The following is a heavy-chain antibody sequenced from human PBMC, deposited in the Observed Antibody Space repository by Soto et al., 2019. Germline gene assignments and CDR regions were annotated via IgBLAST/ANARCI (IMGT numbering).Heavy chain of an antibody. CDR3: ATLPPRIEVVVTPIPT. D-gene: IGHD2-21*02. CDR2: IYHTGST. CDR1: GASISSTYW. Sequence: QVQLRESGPGLVKPSGTLSLTCVVSGASISSTYWWSWVRQPPGKGLEWIGEIYHTGSTKYNPSLQSRVTISIDKSHNEFSLKLNSVTAADTAVDYCATLPPRIEVVVTPIPTWGQGILVTVSS. V-gene: IGHV4-4*02. J-gene: IGHJ5*02.